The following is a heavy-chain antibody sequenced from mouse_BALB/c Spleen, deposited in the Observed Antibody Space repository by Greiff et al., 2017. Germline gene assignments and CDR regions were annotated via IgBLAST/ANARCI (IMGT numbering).Heavy chain of an antibody. J-gene: IGHJ3*01. V-gene: IGHV1S29*02. CDR2: IYPYNGGT. D-gene: IGHD2-4*01. CDR1: GYTFTDYN. Sequence: VQLQQSGPELVKPGASVKISCKASGYTFTDYNMHWVKQSHGKSLEWIGYIYPYNGGTGYNQKFKSKATLTVDNSSSTAYMELRSLTSEDSAVYYCASSPIYYDYSWFAYWGQGTLVTVSA. CDR3: ASSPIYYDYSWFAY.